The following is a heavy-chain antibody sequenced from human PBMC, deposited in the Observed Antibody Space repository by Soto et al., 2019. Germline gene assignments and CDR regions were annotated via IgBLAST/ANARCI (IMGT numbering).Heavy chain of an antibody. D-gene: IGHD6-13*01. CDR2: INWNSGSI. CDR3: VKDESINWYSGHFRH. V-gene: IGHV3-9*01. J-gene: IGHJ1*01. CDR1: GFTFDDYA. Sequence: HPGGSVRLSCAASGFTFDDYAMHWVRQVPGKGLEWVSGINWNSGSIGYGDSVKGRFAISRDNAKNSLHLQMNSLSAEDTASYYCVKDESINWYSGHFRHWGQGTLVTVSS.